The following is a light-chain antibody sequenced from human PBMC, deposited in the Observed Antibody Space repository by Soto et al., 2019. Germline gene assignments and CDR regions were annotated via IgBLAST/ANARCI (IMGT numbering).Light chain of an antibody. CDR2: DTS. Sequence: EIVLTQSPDTLSLSPGDRATVSCRTSQSVSTSLAWYQQKPGQAPRLLIYDTSNRATDIPAGFSGRGSGTDFTLTIYSLEPEDFAVYYCQQRSTWPPIIFGQGTRLEIK. CDR1: QSVSTS. V-gene: IGKV3-11*01. J-gene: IGKJ5*01. CDR3: QQRSTWPPII.